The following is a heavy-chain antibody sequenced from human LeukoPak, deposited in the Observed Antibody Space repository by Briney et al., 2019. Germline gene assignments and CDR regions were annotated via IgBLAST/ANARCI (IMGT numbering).Heavy chain of an antibody. CDR2: IYYSGST. V-gene: IGHV4-39*07. CDR1: GGSISSSSYY. CDR3: ARLRGSYGGDAFDI. J-gene: IGHJ3*02. D-gene: IGHD1-26*01. Sequence: NPSETLSLTCTVSGGSISSSSYYWGWIRQPPGKGLEWIGSIYYSGSTYYNPSLKSRVTISVDTSKNQFSLKLNSVTAADTAVYYCARLRGSYGGDAFDIWGQGTMVTVSS.